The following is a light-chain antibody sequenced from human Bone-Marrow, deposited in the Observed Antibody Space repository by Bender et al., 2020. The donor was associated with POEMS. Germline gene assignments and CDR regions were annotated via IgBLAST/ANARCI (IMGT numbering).Light chain of an antibody. CDR3: CSYAGGNNLL. CDR1: SSDVGGYNL. V-gene: IGLV2-23*02. Sequence: QSALTQPASVSGSPGQSITISCSGTSSDVGGYNLVSWYQQHPGKAPKLVISTVNRRPSGVSNRFSGSKSGKTASLTISGLQAEDEADYYCCSYAGGNNLLFGGGTKLTVL. J-gene: IGLJ2*01. CDR2: TVN.